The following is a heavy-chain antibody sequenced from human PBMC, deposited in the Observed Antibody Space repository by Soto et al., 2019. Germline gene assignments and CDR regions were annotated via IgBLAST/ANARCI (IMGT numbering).Heavy chain of an antibody. V-gene: IGHV3-73*01. CDR3: TRHVSGSSAGPGNYFDY. CDR1: GFTFSGSA. Sequence: GGSLRLSCAASGFTFSGSAMHWVRQASGKGLEWVGRIRSKANSYATAYAASVKGRFTISRDDSKNTAYLQMNSLKTEDTAVYYCTRHVSGSSAGPGNYFDYWGQGTLVTVSS. J-gene: IGHJ4*02. CDR2: IRSKANSYAT. D-gene: IGHD1-26*01.